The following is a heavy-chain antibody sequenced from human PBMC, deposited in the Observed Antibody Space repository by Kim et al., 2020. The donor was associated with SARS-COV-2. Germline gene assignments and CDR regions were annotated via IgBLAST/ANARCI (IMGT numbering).Heavy chain of an antibody. CDR2: ISGSGGST. CDR1: GFTFSSYA. CDR3: AKDLPSTVTTPGLADYYYGMDV. D-gene: IGHD4-17*01. Sequence: GGSLRLSCAASGFTFSSYAMSWVRQAPGKGLEWVSAISGSGGSTYYADSVKGRFTISRDNSKNTLYLQMNSLRAEDTAVYYCAKDLPSTVTTPGLADYYYGMDVWGQGTTVTVAS. V-gene: IGHV3-23*01. J-gene: IGHJ6*02.